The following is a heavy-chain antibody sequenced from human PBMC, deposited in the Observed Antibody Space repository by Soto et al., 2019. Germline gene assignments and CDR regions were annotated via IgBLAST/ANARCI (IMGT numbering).Heavy chain of an antibody. J-gene: IGHJ5*02. Sequence: EVQLLESGGGLVQPGGSLRLSCAASGFIFSTFAMNWVRQAPGKGLECVSVISSDGGTTYYADSVKGRFTISRDNSKNTLYLHMSSLRADDTAVYYCAKVWLGADGNWFDPWGQGTLVTVSS. CDR3: AKVWLGADGNWFDP. V-gene: IGHV3-23*01. D-gene: IGHD5-12*01. CDR1: GFIFSTFA. CDR2: ISSDGGTT.